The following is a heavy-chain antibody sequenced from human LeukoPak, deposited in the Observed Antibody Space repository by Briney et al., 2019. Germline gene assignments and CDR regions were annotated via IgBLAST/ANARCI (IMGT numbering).Heavy chain of an antibody. CDR1: GDSVSSNSAT. J-gene: IGHJ3*02. V-gene: IGHV4-59*12. CDR3: ARGQVGSGWYSSAFDI. CDR2: IYYSGST. D-gene: IGHD6-19*01. Sequence: SQTLSLTCAISGDSVSSNSATWSWIRQPPGKRLEWIGYIYYSGSTDYNPSFKSRVAMSVDTPKNQFSLKLSSVTAADTAVYYCARGQVGSGWYSSAFDIWGQGTMVTVSS.